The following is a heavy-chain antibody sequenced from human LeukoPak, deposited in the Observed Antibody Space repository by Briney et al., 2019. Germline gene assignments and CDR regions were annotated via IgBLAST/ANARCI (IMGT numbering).Heavy chain of an antibody. CDR2: IIPIFGTA. Sequence: SVRVSCKASGGTFSSYAISWVRQAPGQGLEWMGGIIPIFGTANYAQKFQGRVTITADKSTSTAYMELSSLRSEDTAVYYCARERYCSSTSCYLWFDPWGQGTLVTVSS. D-gene: IGHD2-2*01. V-gene: IGHV1-69*06. J-gene: IGHJ5*02. CDR1: GGTFSSYA. CDR3: ARERYCSSTSCYLWFDP.